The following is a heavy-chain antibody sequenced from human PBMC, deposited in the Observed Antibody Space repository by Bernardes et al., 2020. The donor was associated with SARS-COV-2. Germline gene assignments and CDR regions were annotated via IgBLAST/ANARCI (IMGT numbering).Heavy chain of an antibody. Sequence: SETLSLTCAVYGGSFSGYYWSWMRQPPGKGLEWIGEISHSGSTNYNPSLKSRVTIALDTSKNQFSLKLSSVTAADTAVYYCARGIVVVVAARLDYYYGMDVWGQGTTVTVSS. CDR3: ARGIVVVVAARLDYYYGMDV. J-gene: IGHJ6*02. V-gene: IGHV4-34*01. CDR1: GGSFSGYY. D-gene: IGHD2-15*01. CDR2: ISHSGST.